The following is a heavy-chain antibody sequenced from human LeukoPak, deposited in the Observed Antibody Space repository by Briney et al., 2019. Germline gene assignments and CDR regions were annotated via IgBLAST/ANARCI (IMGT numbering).Heavy chain of an antibody. CDR1: GFTFSSYA. Sequence: GGSLRLSCAASGFTFSSYAMSWVRQAPGKGLEWVSAISGSGGSTYYADSVKGRFTISRDNSKNTLYLQMNSLRAEDTAVYYCGNLRRIIGTNRRNYFTSGGQGTRATSSS. J-gene: IGHJ4*02. D-gene: IGHD2/OR15-2a*01. V-gene: IGHV3-23*01. CDR2: ISGSGGST. CDR3: GNLRRIIGTNRRNYFTS.